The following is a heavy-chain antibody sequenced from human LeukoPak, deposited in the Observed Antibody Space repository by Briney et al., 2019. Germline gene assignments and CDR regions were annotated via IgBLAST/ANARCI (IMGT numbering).Heavy chain of an antibody. CDR2: IKQDGGEK. CDR3: ARDGRPLDY. CDR1: GITFSKYW. Sequence: GESLRLSCVDSGITFSKYWMSWVRQAPGKGLEWVANIKQDGGEKYYVDSVKGRFTISRDNAKNSLYLQMNSLRVEDTAVYYCARDGRPLDYWGQGTLVTVSS. J-gene: IGHJ4*02. V-gene: IGHV3-7*03.